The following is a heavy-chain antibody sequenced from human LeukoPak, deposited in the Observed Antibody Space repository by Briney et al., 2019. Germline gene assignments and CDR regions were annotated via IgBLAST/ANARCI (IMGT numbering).Heavy chain of an antibody. CDR1: GGSFSGYY. J-gene: IGHJ2*01. V-gene: IGHV4-34*01. CDR2: INHSGST. CDR3: ARVFPVLVIYHYWSFDL. Sequence: SETLSLTCAVYGGSFSGYYWSWIRQPPGKGLEWSGEINHSGSTNYNPSLKSRVTISVDTSKNQFSLKLSSVAAADTAVYYCARVFPVLVIYHYWSFDLWGRGTLVTVSS. D-gene: IGHD3-22*01.